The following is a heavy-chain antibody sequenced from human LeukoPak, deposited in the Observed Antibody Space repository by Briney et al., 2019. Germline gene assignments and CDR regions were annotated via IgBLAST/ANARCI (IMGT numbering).Heavy chain of an antibody. CDR3: TSIPYYSDDFIYFDF. Sequence: PSETLSLTCTVSGGSISSYYWSWIRQPPGKGLEWIGYIYYSGTTTYSPSLKSRATLSLDTSKKQISLNLSSVTAADTAVYYCTSIPYYSDDFIYFDFWGQGIQVTVAP. V-gene: IGHV4-59*12. D-gene: IGHD3-22*01. CDR1: GGSISSYY. CDR2: IYYSGTT. J-gene: IGHJ4*02.